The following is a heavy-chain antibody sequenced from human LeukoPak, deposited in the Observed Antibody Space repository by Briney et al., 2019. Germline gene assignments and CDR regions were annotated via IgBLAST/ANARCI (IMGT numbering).Heavy chain of an antibody. Sequence: GGSLRLSCAASGFTVSTNYMSWARQAPGKGLEWVSVVYSDGKTCYADAVKGRFTISKDSSRNTLYLQMNSLRAEDTAVYYCEGWERPFDYWGQGTLATVSS. D-gene: IGHD1-26*01. J-gene: IGHJ4*02. CDR3: EGWERPFDY. CDR1: GFTVSTNY. V-gene: IGHV3-53*01. CDR2: VYSDGKT.